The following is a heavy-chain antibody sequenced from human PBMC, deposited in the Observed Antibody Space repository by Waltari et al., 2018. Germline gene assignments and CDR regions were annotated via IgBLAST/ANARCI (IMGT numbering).Heavy chain of an antibody. V-gene: IGHV3-48*04. J-gene: IGHJ3*02. CDR2: ISSSSSTI. Sequence: EVQLVESGGGLVQPGGSLRLSCAASGFTFSSYSMNWVRQAPGKGLEWVSYISSSSSTIYYADSVKGRFTISRDNAKNSLYLQMNSLRAEDTAVYYCARDYSGSYYVAFDIWGQGTMVTVSS. CDR3: ARDYSGSYYVAFDI. CDR1: GFTFSSYS. D-gene: IGHD1-26*01.